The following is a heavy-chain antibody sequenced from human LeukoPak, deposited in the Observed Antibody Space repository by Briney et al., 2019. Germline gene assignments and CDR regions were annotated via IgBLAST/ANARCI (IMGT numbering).Heavy chain of an antibody. CDR2: IIPIFGTA. D-gene: IGHD4-17*01. CDR3: ARDHRDYGDYGVNWFDP. Sequence: SVKVSCKASGGTFSSYAISWVRQAPGQGLEWMGGIIPIFGTANYAQKFQGRVTITAEESTSTAYMELSSLRSEDTAVYYCARDHRDYGDYGVNWFDPWGEGTLVTVSS. CDR1: GGTFSSYA. J-gene: IGHJ5*02. V-gene: IGHV1-69*01.